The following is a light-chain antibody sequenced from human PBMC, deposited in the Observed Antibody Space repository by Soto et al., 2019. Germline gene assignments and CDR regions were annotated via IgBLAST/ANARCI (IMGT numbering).Light chain of an antibody. CDR1: QSVSSSY. CDR2: GAS. Sequence: EIVLTQSPGTLSLSPGERATLSCRASQSVSSSYLAWYQQKPGQAPRPLIYGASSRATAIPDRFSGSGSGTAFTLTISRLEPEDFAVYYCQKYGSSPSTFGPGTKLEIK. J-gene: IGKJ2*01. V-gene: IGKV3-20*01. CDR3: QKYGSSPST.